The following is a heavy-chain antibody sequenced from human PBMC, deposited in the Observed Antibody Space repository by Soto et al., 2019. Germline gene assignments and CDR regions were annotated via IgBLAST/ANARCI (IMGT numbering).Heavy chain of an antibody. CDR2: ISTNNGNT. V-gene: IGHV1-18*01. Sequence: QVQLVQSGAEVKKPGASVKVSCKASGYTFTSYGISWVRQAPGQRLEWMGWISTNNGNTNYAQKLQGRVTMTTDTATSTAYMELRSLRSDDTAVYYCTRVSSGWNYGFDPWGQGTLVTVSS. D-gene: IGHD6-19*01. CDR3: TRVSSGWNYGFDP. CDR1: GYTFTSYG. J-gene: IGHJ5*02.